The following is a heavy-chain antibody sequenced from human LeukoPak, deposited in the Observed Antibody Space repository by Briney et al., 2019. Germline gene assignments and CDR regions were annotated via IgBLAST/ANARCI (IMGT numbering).Heavy chain of an antibody. CDR3: ARVRAGSGSYYFRRYMDV. CDR2: ISPKGIT. D-gene: IGHD3-10*01. Sequence: SETLSLTCFVSGYPINIDYSWGWIRQSPGKGLEWIGVISPKGITYYNPSLRGRVSISPDTSKNQFSLRLSSVTAADTAVYYCARVRAGSGSYYFRRYMDVWGKGTTVTISS. V-gene: IGHV4-38-2*01. J-gene: IGHJ6*03. CDR1: GYPINIDYS.